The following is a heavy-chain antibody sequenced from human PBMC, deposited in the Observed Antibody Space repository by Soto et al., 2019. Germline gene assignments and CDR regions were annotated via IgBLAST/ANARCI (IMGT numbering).Heavy chain of an antibody. CDR2: IFSSGST. V-gene: IGHV4-31*03. J-gene: IGHJ4*02. CDR1: GGSISSGGYY. Sequence: QVQLQESGPGLVKPSQTLSLTCTVSGGSISSGGYYWSWIRQHPGKGLEWIGYIFSSGSTYYNPSPNSRVTMSLDTSKNQFSLKLSSVTAADTAVYYCASAPGDYFDYCGQGTLVTVSS. CDR3: ASAPGDYFDY.